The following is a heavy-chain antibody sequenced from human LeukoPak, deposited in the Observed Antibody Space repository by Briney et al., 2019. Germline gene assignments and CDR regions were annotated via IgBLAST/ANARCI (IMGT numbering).Heavy chain of an antibody. J-gene: IGHJ4*02. CDR2: IKSDGSST. CDR1: GFTFSSYW. V-gene: IGHV3-74*01. CDR3: ARDRGYTQDY. D-gene: IGHD5-12*01. Sequence: GGSLILSCAASGFTFSSYWVHWVRQAPGKGLVWVSHIKSDGSSTSYADSVKGRFTISRDNAKNTLYLQMNSLRAEDTAVYYCARDRGYTQDYWGQGTLVTVSS.